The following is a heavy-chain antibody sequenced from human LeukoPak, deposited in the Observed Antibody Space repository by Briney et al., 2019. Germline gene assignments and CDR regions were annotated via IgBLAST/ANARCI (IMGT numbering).Heavy chain of an antibody. V-gene: IGHV3-23*01. Sequence: GGSLRLSCAASGFTFRSYAIYWVRQAPGKGLEWVSGISCSGGDTYFEDFVKGRFTISRDNSKNTVFLQMDSLRAEDTAVYYCAKTTAGYSSGRYPGWPIDYWGQGTLVTVSS. CDR1: GFTFRSYA. J-gene: IGHJ4*02. CDR2: ISCSGGDT. D-gene: IGHD6-19*01. CDR3: AKTTAGYSSGRYPGWPIDY.